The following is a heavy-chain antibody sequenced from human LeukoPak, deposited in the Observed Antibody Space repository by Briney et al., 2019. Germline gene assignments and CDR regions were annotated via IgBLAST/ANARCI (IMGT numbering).Heavy chain of an antibody. CDR3: ARVGTPLFLDY. V-gene: IGHV4-39*07. CDR2: IHHRGTT. J-gene: IGHJ4*02. D-gene: IGHD1-1*01. CDR1: GGSISTNTYY. Sequence: SETLSLTCIVSGGSISTNTYYWGWIRLPPGKGLEWIGEIHHRGTTYYNPSLRSRVTISVDPSTNQFSLKLNSVTAADTAVYYCARVGTPLFLDYWGQGTLVTVSS.